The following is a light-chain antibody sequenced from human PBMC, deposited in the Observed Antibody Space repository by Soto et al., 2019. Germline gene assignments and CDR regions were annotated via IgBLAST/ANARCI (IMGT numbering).Light chain of an antibody. CDR2: DDS. Sequence: DIQMTQSPSTLSASVGDRVTISCRASQSISRWLAWYQQKPGKDPNLLIYDDSSLQSGAPSRFSGIGSGTEFTLTISSLQPDDFATYYCQQYNSHWTFGQGTKVDIK. CDR3: QQYNSHWT. V-gene: IGKV1-5*01. CDR1: QSISRW. J-gene: IGKJ1*01.